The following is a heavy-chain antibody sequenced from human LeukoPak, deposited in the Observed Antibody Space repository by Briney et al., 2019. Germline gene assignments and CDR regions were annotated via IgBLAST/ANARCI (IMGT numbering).Heavy chain of an antibody. CDR2: IWYDGSNK. J-gene: IGHJ4*02. CDR1: GFTFSSYG. Sequence: GGSLRLSCVASGFTFSSYGVHWVRQAPGKGLEWVSFIWYDGSNKYYADSVKGRFTASRDNSKNTLSLQMNSLRAEDTAVYYCARGDGYNFFDYWGQGTLVTVSS. CDR3: ARGDGYNFFDY. D-gene: IGHD5-24*01. V-gene: IGHV3-33*01.